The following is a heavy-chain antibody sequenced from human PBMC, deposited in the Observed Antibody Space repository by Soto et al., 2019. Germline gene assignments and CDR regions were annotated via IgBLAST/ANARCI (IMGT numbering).Heavy chain of an antibody. Sequence: SETLSLTCAVYGGSFSGYYWSWIRQPPGKGLEWIGEINHSGSTNYNPSLKSRVTISVDTSKNQFSLKLSSVTAADTAVYYCARPYDYVWGSYRRRSNWFDPWGQGTLVTVSS. D-gene: IGHD3-16*02. CDR2: INHSGST. CDR3: ARPYDYVWGSYRRRSNWFDP. J-gene: IGHJ5*02. V-gene: IGHV4-34*01. CDR1: GGSFSGYY.